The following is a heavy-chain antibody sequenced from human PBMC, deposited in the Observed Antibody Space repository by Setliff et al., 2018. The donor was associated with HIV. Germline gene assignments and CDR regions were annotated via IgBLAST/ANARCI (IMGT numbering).Heavy chain of an antibody. Sequence: PSETLSXXXTVSGGSVTDYFWNWIRQPPGKGLEWIGYIYSSGNTNYNPSLESRXSIXXDTSKNQFSLRLSSLTATATALSYCXRGHTLHYYGGDSFDYWXXGSLVTVSS. CDR2: IYSSGNT. J-gene: IGHJ4*02. CDR1: GGSVTDYF. V-gene: IGHV4-59*02. CDR3: XRGHTLHYYGGDSFDY. D-gene: IGHD1-26*01.